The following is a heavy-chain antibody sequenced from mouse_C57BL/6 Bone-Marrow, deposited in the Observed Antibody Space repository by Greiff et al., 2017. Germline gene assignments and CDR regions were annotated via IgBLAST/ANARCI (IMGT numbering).Heavy chain of an antibody. V-gene: IGHV1-59*01. CDR1: GYTFTSYW. CDR3: ARSTPLYYDYDEDAMDY. J-gene: IGHJ4*01. D-gene: IGHD2-4*01. Sequence: VQLQQPGAELVRPGTSVKLSCKASGYTFTSYWMHWVKQRPGQGLEWIGVIDPSDSYTNYNQKFKGKATLTVDTSSSTAYMQLSSLTYEDSAVYYCARSTPLYYDYDEDAMDYWGQGTSVTVSS. CDR2: IDPSDSYT.